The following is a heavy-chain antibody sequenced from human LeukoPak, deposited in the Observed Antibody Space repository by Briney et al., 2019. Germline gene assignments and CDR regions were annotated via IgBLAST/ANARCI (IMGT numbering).Heavy chain of an antibody. J-gene: IGHJ2*01. CDR1: GFTFSSYA. D-gene: IGHD1-26*01. Sequence: PGGSLRLSCAASGFTFSSYAMSWVRQAPGKGLEWVSAISGSGGSTYYADSVKGRFTISRDNSKNTLYLQMNSLRAEDTAVYYCTKTPTGIVGATRGLYLDLWGRGTLVTVSS. CDR3: TKTPTGIVGATRGLYLDL. CDR2: ISGSGGST. V-gene: IGHV3-23*01.